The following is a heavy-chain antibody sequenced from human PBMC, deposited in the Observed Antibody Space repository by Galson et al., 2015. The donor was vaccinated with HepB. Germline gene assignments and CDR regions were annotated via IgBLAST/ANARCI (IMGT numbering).Heavy chain of an antibody. CDR2: LYSGDST. Sequence: SLRLSCAGSGSTVSINYVVWVRQAPGKGLEWVSLLYSGDSTYYAESVKGRFTISRDNSKNTLYLQMDSLRPEDTAVYYCATNRLGYDYYGMDVWGQGTTVTVPS. CDR1: GSTVSINY. J-gene: IGHJ6*02. D-gene: IGHD3-16*01. V-gene: IGHV3-66*02. CDR3: ATNRLGYDYYGMDV.